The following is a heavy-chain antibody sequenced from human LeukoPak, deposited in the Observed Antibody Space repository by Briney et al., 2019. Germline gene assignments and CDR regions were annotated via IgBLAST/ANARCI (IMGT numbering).Heavy chain of an antibody. D-gene: IGHD3/OR15-3a*01. CDR1: GGSISSRSYS. V-gene: IGHV4-39*01. J-gene: IGHJ3*02. CDR2: VHYSGRT. CDR3: ARQVQSYDFWGGLVELGAFDI. Sequence: SETLSLTCTVSGGSISSRSYSWAWVRQPPGRGLECIGSVHYSGRTYYNSSLKSRVIASIDTSKNQFSLKLRSVTAADTAVYYCARQVQSYDFWGGLVELGAFDIWGQGTMITVSS.